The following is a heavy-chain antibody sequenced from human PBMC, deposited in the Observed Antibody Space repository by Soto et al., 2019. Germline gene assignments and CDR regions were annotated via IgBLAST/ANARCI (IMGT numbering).Heavy chain of an antibody. J-gene: IGHJ5*01. D-gene: IGHD3-3*01. CDR2: INPHGGST. V-gene: IGHV1-46*01. Sequence: GASVKVCCKAPGDTFTSYYLNWVRQAPGQGLERMGVINPHGGSTKYAQKFQGRVTMTRDTSRSTVYMELRSLRSDDTAIYYCARSSGGNFGIIIEGSNWFAFWGRGTLVTVSS. CDR1: GDTFTSYY. CDR3: ARSSGGNFGIIIEGSNWFAF.